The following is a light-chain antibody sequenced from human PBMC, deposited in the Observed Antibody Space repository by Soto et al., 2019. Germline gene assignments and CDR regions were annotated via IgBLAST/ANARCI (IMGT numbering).Light chain of an antibody. CDR1: QNINNY. V-gene: IGKV1-39*01. J-gene: IGKJ2*01. CDR3: QQSYVSPYT. CDR2: AAY. Sequence: DIQMTQSPSSLSASVGDRVTITCRSSQNINNYLNWYQQKPGKAPQLLIYAAYSLKSWLPSRFSGSGSGTDFTLTISSLQPEDFATYYCQQSYVSPYTFGQGTKLETK.